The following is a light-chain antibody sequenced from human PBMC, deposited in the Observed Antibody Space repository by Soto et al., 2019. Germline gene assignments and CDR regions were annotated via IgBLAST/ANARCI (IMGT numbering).Light chain of an antibody. V-gene: IGKV3-20*01. Sequence: EIVLTQSPGTLSLSPGGRATLSCRASQSLSSSYLAWYQQKPGQAPRLLIYDASSRATGIPDRFSGSGSGTDFTLSMSRVEPEDYAVYFCQQYGSSPLTFGGGTKVEIK. CDR1: QSLSSSY. J-gene: IGKJ4*01. CDR2: DAS. CDR3: QQYGSSPLT.